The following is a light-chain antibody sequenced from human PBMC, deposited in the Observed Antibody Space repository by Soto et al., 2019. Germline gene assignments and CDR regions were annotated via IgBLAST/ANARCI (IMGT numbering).Light chain of an antibody. V-gene: IGLV2-14*01. J-gene: IGLJ1*01. CDR2: EVS. CDR3: SSYSSSSTLV. CDR1: SSDVGGYNY. Sequence: QSALTQPASVSGSPGQSITIACTGTSSDVGGYNYVSWFQQHPGKAPKLMIYEVSNRPSGVSYRFSGSKSGNTASLTISGLHAEDEANYSCSSYSSSSTLVFGTGTKLTVL.